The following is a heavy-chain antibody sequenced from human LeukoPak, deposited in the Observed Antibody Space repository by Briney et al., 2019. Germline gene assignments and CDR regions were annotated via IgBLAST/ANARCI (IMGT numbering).Heavy chain of an antibody. J-gene: IGHJ4*02. CDR2: IRYDGSNK. V-gene: IGHV3-30*02. D-gene: IGHD3-22*01. Sequence: PGGSLRLSCAASGFTFSSYGMHWVRQAPGKGLEWVAFIRYDGSNKYYADSVKGRFTISRENSKNTLYLQMNSVRAEDTAVYYCAKDYYDSSGYYYHPYWGQGTLVTVSS. CDR3: AKDYYDSSGYYYHPY. CDR1: GFTFSSYG.